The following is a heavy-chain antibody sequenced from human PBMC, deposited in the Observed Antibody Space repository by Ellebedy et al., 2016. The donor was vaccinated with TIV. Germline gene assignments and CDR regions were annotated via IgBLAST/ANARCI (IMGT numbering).Heavy chain of an antibody. V-gene: IGHV4-4*07. CDR1: GGPVNTDC. D-gene: IGHD6-19*01. J-gene: IGHJ4*02. CDR2: VYKSGDT. CDR3: VGRPQSSGWYGPFDY. Sequence: MPSETLSLTCTISGGPVNTDCWSWIRQPAGEGLEWIGSVYKSGDTLYSPSLKSRVTVSMDSTKTQVSLRLNSVRVEDTAVYYCVGRPQSSGWYGPFDYWGQGTLVTVSS.